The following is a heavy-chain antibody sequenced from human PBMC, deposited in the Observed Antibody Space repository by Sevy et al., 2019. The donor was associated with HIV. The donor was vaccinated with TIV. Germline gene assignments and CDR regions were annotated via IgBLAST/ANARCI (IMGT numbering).Heavy chain of an antibody. CDR2: ISSNGGSK. J-gene: IGHJ4*02. CDR3: VKDQARYYDFWSGYYYFDY. V-gene: IGHV3-64D*06. Sequence: GGSLRLSCSASGFTFSSYAMHWVRQAPGKGLEYVSAISSNGGSKYYADSVKGGFTISRDNSKNTLYLQMSSLRAEDTAVYYCVKDQARYYDFWSGYYYFDYWGQGTLVTVSS. CDR1: GFTFSSYA. D-gene: IGHD3-3*01.